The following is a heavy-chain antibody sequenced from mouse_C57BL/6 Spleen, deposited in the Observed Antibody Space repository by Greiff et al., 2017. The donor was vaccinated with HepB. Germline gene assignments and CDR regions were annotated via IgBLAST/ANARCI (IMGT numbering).Heavy chain of an antibody. CDR1: GYTFTDYN. V-gene: IGHV1-18*01. D-gene: IGHD2-3*01. CDR3: ARRGDGYGYAMDY. Sequence: EVQLQESGPELVKPGASVKIPCKASGYTFTDYNMDWVKQSHGKSLEWIGDINPNNGGTIYNQKFKGKATLTVDKSSSTAYMELRSLTSEDTAVYYCARRGDGYGYAMDYWGQGTSVTVSS. J-gene: IGHJ4*01. CDR2: INPNNGGT.